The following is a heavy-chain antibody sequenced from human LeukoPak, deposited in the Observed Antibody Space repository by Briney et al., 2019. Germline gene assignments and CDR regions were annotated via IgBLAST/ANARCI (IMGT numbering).Heavy chain of an antibody. D-gene: IGHD5-24*01. CDR2: ISGYNGNT. V-gene: IGHV1-18*01. CDR1: GYSFPSYG. Sequence: ASVKVSCKASGYSFPSYGVSWVRLAPGQGLEWMGWISGYNGNTNYEQKYQGRVTLTTDTSTSTAYMELRYLRSDDTAVYYCASGREGYNPSDFWGQGTLVTVSS. J-gene: IGHJ4*02. CDR3: ASGREGYNPSDF.